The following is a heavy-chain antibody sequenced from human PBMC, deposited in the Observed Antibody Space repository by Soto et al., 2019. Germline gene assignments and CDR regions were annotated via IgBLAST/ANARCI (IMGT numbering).Heavy chain of an antibody. Sequence: GGSLRLSCAASGFTFSSYGMHWVRQAPGKGLEWVAVIWYDGSNKYYADSVKGRFTISRDNSKNTLYLQMNSLRAEDTAVYYCARDKWDYSNTPLGDYYYYYMDVWGKGTTVTVSS. CDR3: ARDKWDYSNTPLGDYYYYYMDV. D-gene: IGHD4-4*01. CDR1: GFTFSSYG. J-gene: IGHJ6*03. V-gene: IGHV3-33*01. CDR2: IWYDGSNK.